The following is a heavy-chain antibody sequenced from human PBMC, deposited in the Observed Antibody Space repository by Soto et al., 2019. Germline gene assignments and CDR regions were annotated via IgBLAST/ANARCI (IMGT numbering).Heavy chain of an antibody. D-gene: IGHD6-13*01. CDR1: GGSVSSGSYY. Sequence: ETLSLTCTVSGGSVSSGSYYWSWIRQPPGKGLEWIGYIYYSGSTNYNPSLKSRVTISVDTSKNQFSLKLSSVTAADTAVYYCARAAAGSFDYWGQGTLVTVSS. CDR2: IYYSGST. J-gene: IGHJ4*02. V-gene: IGHV4-61*01. CDR3: ARAAAGSFDY.